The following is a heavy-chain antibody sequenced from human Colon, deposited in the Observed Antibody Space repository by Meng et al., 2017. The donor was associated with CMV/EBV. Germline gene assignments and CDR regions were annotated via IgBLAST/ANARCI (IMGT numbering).Heavy chain of an antibody. J-gene: IGHJ4*02. CDR2: INHSGST. CDR3: ARGLYGSGRHQIDY. Sequence: QVQLQQWGAGLLKPSETLSLTCAVYGGSFSGYSWSWIRQPPGKGLEWIGEINHSGSTNYNPSLKSRVTISVDTSKNQFSLKLSSVTAADTAVYYCARGLYGSGRHQIDYWGQGTLVTVSS. V-gene: IGHV4-34*01. CDR1: GGSFSGYS. D-gene: IGHD3-10*01.